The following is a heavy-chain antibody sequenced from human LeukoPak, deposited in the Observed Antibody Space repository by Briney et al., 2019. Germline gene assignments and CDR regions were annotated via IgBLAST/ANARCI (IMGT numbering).Heavy chain of an antibody. J-gene: IGHJ3*02. V-gene: IGHV3-23*01. CDR3: ARDLVAAAGTRAFDI. D-gene: IGHD6-13*01. CDR1: GFPFSSYA. Sequence: GGSLRLSCAVSGFPFSSYAMSWVRQAPGKGLEWVSGISSSGASTYYADSVKGRFTITRDNPKNTLYLQMDSLRVEDTAVYYCARDLVAAAGTRAFDIWGQGTMVTVSS. CDR2: ISSSGAST.